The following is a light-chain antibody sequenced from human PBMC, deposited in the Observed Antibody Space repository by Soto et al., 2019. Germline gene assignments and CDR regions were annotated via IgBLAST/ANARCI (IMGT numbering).Light chain of an antibody. Sequence: EIVMTQSPATLSGFPGEGVALSCRASQSVSNYLAWYQQKPGQAPRLLIYGVSTRATGIPDRFSGSGSATEFTLSIRSLQSEDFAVYYCQQYNNWPGTFGQGTRVDIK. CDR2: GVS. CDR1: QSVSNY. CDR3: QQYNNWPGT. V-gene: IGKV3-15*01. J-gene: IGKJ1*01.